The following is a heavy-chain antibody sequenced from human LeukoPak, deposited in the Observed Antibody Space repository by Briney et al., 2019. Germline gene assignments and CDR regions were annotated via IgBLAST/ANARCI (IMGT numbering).Heavy chain of an antibody. J-gene: IGHJ5*02. V-gene: IGHV4-34*01. Sequence: SETLSLTCAVYGGSFSGYYWSWIRQPPGKGLEWIGEINHSGSTNYNPSLKSRVTISVDTSKNQFSLKLSSVTAADTAVYYCARGAVLWGGLGSAWFDPWGQGTLVTVSS. D-gene: IGHD3-10*01. CDR1: GGSFSGYY. CDR2: INHSGST. CDR3: ARGAVLWGGLGSAWFDP.